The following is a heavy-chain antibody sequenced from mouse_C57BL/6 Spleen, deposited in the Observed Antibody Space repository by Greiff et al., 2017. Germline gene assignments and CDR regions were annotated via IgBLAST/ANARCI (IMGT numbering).Heavy chain of an antibody. J-gene: IGHJ4*01. CDR2: INPGSGGT. CDR3: ARGGMDY. CDR1: GYAFTNYL. Sequence: QVQLKESGAELVRPGTSVKVSCKASGYAFTNYLIEWVKQRPGQDLEWIGVINPGSGGTNYNEKFKGKATLTADKSSSTAYMQLSSLTSEDSAVYFCARGGMDYWGQGTSVTVSS. V-gene: IGHV1-54*01.